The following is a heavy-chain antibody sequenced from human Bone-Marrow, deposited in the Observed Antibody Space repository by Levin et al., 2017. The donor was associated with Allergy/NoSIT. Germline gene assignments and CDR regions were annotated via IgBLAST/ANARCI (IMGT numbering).Heavy chain of an antibody. CDR2: ISGRSDYT. CDR3: ARTVGSGECSGGSCSSWFDP. Sequence: GESLKISCAVSGFSLSDHYMSWIRQAPGKGLEWVSYISGRSDYTNYADSVKGRFTISRDNAENSMSLQMNSLRAEDTAMYYCARTVGSGECSGGSCSSWFDPWGQGTLVTVSS. D-gene: IGHD2-15*01. J-gene: IGHJ5*02. V-gene: IGHV3-11*03. CDR1: GFSLSDHY.